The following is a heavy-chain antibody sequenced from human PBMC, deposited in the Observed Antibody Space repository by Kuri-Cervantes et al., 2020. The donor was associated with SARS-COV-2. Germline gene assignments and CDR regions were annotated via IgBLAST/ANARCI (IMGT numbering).Heavy chain of an antibody. CDR1: GYTFTSYD. Sequence: ASVKVSCKASGYTFTSYDINWVRQATGQGLEWMGWMNPNSGNTGYAQKFQGGVTMTTDTSTSTAYMELRSLRSDDTAVYYCARGSGSNWNDLFSYFFDYWGQGTLVTVSS. CDR3: ARGSGSNWNDLFSYFFDY. D-gene: IGHD1-1*01. V-gene: IGHV1-8*01. J-gene: IGHJ4*02. CDR2: MNPNSGNT.